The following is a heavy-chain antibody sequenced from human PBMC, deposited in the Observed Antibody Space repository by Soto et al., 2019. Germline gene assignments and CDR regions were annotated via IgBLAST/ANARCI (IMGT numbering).Heavy chain of an antibody. V-gene: IGHV1-69-2*01. CDR3: AAVRGSLGSLSFDY. D-gene: IGHD1-26*01. CDR2: VEVENDDR. CDR1: GITFSDLH. Sequence: EVLLQQSGAEAREPGGVVKMSCAVSGITFSDLHMHWVKQAPGKGLEWVGLVEVENDDRLYAEKYRGRLNLNTDTSRHTSYMELTSLTSDDTAIYCCAAVRGSLGSLSFDYWGQGTPVTVSA. J-gene: IGHJ4*02.